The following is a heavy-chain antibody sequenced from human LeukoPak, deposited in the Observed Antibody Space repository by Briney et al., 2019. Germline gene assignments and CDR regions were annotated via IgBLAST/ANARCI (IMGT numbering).Heavy chain of an antibody. D-gene: IGHD1-26*01. CDR2: IYTSGNT. CDR1: GGSLSSYY. Sequence: SETLSLTCTVSGGSLSSYYWSWVRQPAGKGLEWIGRIYTSGNTNYNPSLKGRVTMSVDTSKNQFSLKLSSVTAADTAVYYCARGFSGSYVVDYWGQGTLVTVSS. J-gene: IGHJ4*02. CDR3: ARGFSGSYVVDY. V-gene: IGHV4-4*07.